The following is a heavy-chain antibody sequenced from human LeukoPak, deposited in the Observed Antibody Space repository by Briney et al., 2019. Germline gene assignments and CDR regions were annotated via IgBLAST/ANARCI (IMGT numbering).Heavy chain of an antibody. CDR3: ARDHCSGGSCYPGWFDP. CDR1: GGSFSGFY. J-gene: IGHJ5*02. CDR2: INYTGST. D-gene: IGHD2-15*01. V-gene: IGHV4-34*01. Sequence: SETLSLTCAVYGGSFSGFYWSWIRHVPGKGLEWIGEINYTGSTSYNPSLKSRVTISVDTAKNQFSLKLSSVTAADTAVYYCARDHCSGGSCYPGWFDPWGQGTLVTVSS.